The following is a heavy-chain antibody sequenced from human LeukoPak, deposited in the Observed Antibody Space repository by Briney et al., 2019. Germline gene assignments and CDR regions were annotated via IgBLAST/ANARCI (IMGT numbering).Heavy chain of an antibody. J-gene: IGHJ4*02. Sequence: GGSLRLSCAASGFTVSSNYMSWVRQAPGVGLEWVSVIYSGGSTYYADSVKGRFTISRDNSKNTLYLQMNSLRAEDTAVYYCARDFGGLRYFDYWGQGTLVTVSS. V-gene: IGHV3-66*02. CDR3: ARDFGGLRYFDY. CDR1: GFTVSSNY. CDR2: IYSGGST. D-gene: IGHD5-12*01.